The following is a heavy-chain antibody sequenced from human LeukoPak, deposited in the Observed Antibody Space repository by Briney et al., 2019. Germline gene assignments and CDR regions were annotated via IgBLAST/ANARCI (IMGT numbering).Heavy chain of an antibody. V-gene: IGHV3-48*03. J-gene: IGHJ5*02. CDR1: GFTFSSYE. Sequence: PGGSLRLSCAASGFTFSSYEMNWVRQAPGKGLEWVSYISSSGSTIYYADSVKGRFTISRDNAKNPLYLQMNSLRAEDTAVYYCARTKYDYWFDPWGQGTLVTVSS. CDR3: ARTKYDYWFDP. D-gene: IGHD3-16*01. CDR2: ISSSGSTI.